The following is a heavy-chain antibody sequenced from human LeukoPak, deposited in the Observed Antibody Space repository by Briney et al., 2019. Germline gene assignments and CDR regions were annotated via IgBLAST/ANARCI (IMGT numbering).Heavy chain of an antibody. Sequence: GGSLGLSCATSGFTFSDYWMHWVRQAPGRGLEWVTNIKQDGSERYYVDSVKGRFTITRDNAKNSLSLQMNSLRAEDTAVYYCVRAIAAAASYWGQGTLVTVSS. J-gene: IGHJ4*02. CDR3: VRAIAAAASY. CDR1: GFTFSDYW. CDR2: IKQDGSER. V-gene: IGHV3-7*01. D-gene: IGHD6-13*01.